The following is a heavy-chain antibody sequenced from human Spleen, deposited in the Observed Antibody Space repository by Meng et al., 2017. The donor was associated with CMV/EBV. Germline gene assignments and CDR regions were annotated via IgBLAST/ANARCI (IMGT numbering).Heavy chain of an antibody. V-gene: IGHV1-2*02. CDR1: GYPFTGHY. Sequence: GGSLRLSCKASGYPFTGHYLHWVRQTPGQGLEWMGWINPNTGGTTYAEKFQGTVTMTSDTSLSTAYMELSSLTSDDTAVYFCARADYAYGSITADGNWFDPWGQGTLVTVSS. CDR2: INPNTGGT. D-gene: IGHD6-13*01. J-gene: IGHJ5*02. CDR3: ARADYAYGSITADGNWFDP.